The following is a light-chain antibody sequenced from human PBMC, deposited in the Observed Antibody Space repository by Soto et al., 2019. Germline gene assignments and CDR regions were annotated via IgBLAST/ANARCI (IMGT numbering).Light chain of an antibody. V-gene: IGKV1-5*01. CDR2: DAS. Sequence: DIQMTQSPSTLSASVGERVTITCRASHSISSWLAWYQQKPGKAPNLLIYDASSLESGVPSRFSGSGSGTEFTLTISSLQPDDFATYYCQQYNRYWTFGQGTKVDIK. J-gene: IGKJ1*01. CDR1: HSISSW. CDR3: QQYNRYWT.